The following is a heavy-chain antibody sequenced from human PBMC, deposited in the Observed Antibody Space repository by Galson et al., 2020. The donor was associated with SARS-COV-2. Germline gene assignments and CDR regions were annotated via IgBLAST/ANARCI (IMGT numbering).Heavy chain of an antibody. CDR3: AREEGGYFDN. V-gene: IGHV3-33*02. CDR2: IWYDGNNK. J-gene: IGHJ4*02. D-gene: IGHD3-16*01. Sequence: GGSLRLSCAASGFTFSSYGMHWVRQAPGKGLEWVAVIWYDGNNKYYADSAKGRFTISRDNSQNTLFLQMNSLRAEDTAVYYCAREEGGYFDNGGQGTRSTFSS. CDR1: GFTFSSYG.